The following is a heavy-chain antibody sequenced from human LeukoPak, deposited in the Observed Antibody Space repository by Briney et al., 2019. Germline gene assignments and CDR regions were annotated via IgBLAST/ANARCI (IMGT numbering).Heavy chain of an antibody. CDR3: ARYRAVPAATDDAFDI. D-gene: IGHD1-26*01. CDR1: GYTFTTYF. CDR2: INPYSGDT. J-gene: IGHJ3*02. V-gene: IGHV1-2*02. Sequence: ASVKVSCKTSGYTFTTYFIHWVRQAPGQGLEWMGGINPYSGDTKYAQKFQGRVTMTRDTSISTAYMELSRLMSDDTAVYYCARYRAVPAATDDAFDIWGQGTMVVVSS.